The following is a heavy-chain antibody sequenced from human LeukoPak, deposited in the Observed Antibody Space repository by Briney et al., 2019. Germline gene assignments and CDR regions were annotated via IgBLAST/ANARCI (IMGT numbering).Heavy chain of an antibody. V-gene: IGHV3-13*01. CDR2: IGTAGDT. Sequence: PGGSLRLSCAASGFTFSNFDMHWVRQITGKGLEWVSVIGTAGDTYYADSVKGQFSISRDNSNNTVYLQMSSLRAEDTAIYYCARENIDFYYYYGMDVWGQGTTVTVSS. J-gene: IGHJ6*02. D-gene: IGHD3-9*01. CDR1: GFTFSNFD. CDR3: ARENIDFYYYYGMDV.